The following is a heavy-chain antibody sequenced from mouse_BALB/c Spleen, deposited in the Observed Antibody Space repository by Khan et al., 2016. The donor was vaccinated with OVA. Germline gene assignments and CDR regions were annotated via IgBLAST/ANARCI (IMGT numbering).Heavy chain of an antibody. Sequence: QIQLVQSGPELKKPGETVKISCKASGYTFTNYGMNWVKQAPGKGLKWMGWINTYTGAPTYANDFKGRFAFSLETSASTAYLQINNLKNEDTATYFCARSNSYWYFDVWGPGTPVTVSS. CDR1: GYTFTNYG. J-gene: IGHJ1*01. CDR2: INTYTGAP. V-gene: IGHV9-3-1*01. CDR3: ARSNSYWYFDV. D-gene: IGHD4-1*02.